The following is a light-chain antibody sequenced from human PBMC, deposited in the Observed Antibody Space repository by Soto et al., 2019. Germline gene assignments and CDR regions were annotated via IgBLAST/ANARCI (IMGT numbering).Light chain of an antibody. V-gene: IGLV1-36*01. CDR2: YDD. J-gene: IGLJ3*02. CDR1: SSNIGDNT. Sequence: QAVVTQPPSVSDAPRQRVTISCSGSSSNIGDNTVSWYQQVPGKAPKLLIYYDDLRPSGVSDRFSGSKSGTSASLAISGLQSEDEADYYCAAWDDSLNGPVFGGGTKLTVL. CDR3: AAWDDSLNGPV.